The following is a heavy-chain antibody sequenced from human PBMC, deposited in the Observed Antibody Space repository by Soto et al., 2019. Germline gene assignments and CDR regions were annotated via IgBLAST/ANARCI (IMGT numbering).Heavy chain of an antibody. V-gene: IGHV3-73*02. CDR1: GFIFSGSA. J-gene: IGHJ4*02. CDR2: IRSKANSYAT. CDR3: TSIESKGLL. Sequence: EVQLVESGGGLVQPGGSLKLSCAASGFIFSGSAMHWVRQASGKGLEWVGRIRSKANSYATAYAASVKGRFTISRDDSKNTAYLQMNSLKTEDTAVYYWTSIESKGLLWGQGTLVTVSS. D-gene: IGHD3-22*01.